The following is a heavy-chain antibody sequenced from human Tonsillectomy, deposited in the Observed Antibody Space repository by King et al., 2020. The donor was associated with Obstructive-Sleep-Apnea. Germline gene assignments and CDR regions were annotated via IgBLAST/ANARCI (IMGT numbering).Heavy chain of an antibody. D-gene: IGHD6-19*01. J-gene: IGHJ4*02. Sequence: VQLVESGAEVKKPGESLKISCKGSGYSFNSYWIGWVRQMPGKGLEWMGIIYPGDSNTRYSPSFQGQGTFSADKSISTDYLQWSSLKASDTAMYYCAKADYSSGWSTFDFWGQGTLVTVSS. CDR3: AKADYSSGWSTFDF. CDR2: IYPGDSNT. CDR1: GYSFNSYW. V-gene: IGHV5-51*01.